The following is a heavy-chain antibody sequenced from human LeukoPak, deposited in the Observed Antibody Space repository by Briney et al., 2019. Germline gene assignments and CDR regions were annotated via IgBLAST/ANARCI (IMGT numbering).Heavy chain of an antibody. D-gene: IGHD2-2*01. J-gene: IGHJ3*02. V-gene: IGHV3-21*01. Sequence: PGGSLRLSCAASGFTFSSYSMNWVRQAPGKGLEWVSSISSSSSYIYYADSVKGRFTISRDNAKNSLYLQMNSLRAEDTAVYYCASPYCSSTSCPDAFDIWGQGTMVTVSS. CDR1: GFTFSSYS. CDR2: ISSSSSYI. CDR3: ASPYCSSTSCPDAFDI.